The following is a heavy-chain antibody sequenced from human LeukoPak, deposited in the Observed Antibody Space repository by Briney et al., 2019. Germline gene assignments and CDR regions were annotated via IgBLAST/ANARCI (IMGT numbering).Heavy chain of an antibody. V-gene: IGHV4-59*01. D-gene: IGHD6-19*01. CDR3: ARDLSWLVLDY. CDR2: IYYSGST. J-gene: IGHJ4*02. Sequence: SETLSLTCTVSGGSISSYYWSWIRQPPGKGLEWIGYIYYSGSTNYNPSLKSRVTISVDTSKNQFSLKLSSVTAADTAVYYCARDLSWLVLDYWGQGTLVTVSS. CDR1: GGSISSYY.